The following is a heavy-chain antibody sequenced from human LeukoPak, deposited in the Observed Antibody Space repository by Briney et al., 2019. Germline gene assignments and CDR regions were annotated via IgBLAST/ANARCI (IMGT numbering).Heavy chain of an antibody. CDR2: IRSKGYGGTT. CDR1: GFTFGDYA. D-gene: IGHD3-22*01. Sequence: GGSLRLSCTASGFTFGDYAMSWVRQAPGKGLEWVGFIRSKGYGGTTEYAASGKGRFTLSRDDSNSIPYLQMNSLKTEDTAVYYCTRNLGDYYDSSGYFSVYFDYWGQGTLVTVSS. J-gene: IGHJ4*02. V-gene: IGHV3-49*04. CDR3: TRNLGDYYDSSGYFSVYFDY.